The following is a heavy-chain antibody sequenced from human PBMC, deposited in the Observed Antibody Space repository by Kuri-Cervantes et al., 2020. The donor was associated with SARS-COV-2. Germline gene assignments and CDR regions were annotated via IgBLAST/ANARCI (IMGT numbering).Heavy chain of an antibody. Sequence: ASVKVSCKASGYAFTSQYLHWVRQAPGQGLEWMGIINPSGGSTIYAQKFQGRVTMTEDTSTDTAYMELSSLRSEDTAVYYCATGSPITMVRGVIITGNWFDPWGQGTLVTVSS. J-gene: IGHJ5*02. V-gene: IGHV1-46*01. CDR2: INPSGGST. CDR1: GYAFTSQY. CDR3: ATGSPITMVRGVIITGNWFDP. D-gene: IGHD3-10*01.